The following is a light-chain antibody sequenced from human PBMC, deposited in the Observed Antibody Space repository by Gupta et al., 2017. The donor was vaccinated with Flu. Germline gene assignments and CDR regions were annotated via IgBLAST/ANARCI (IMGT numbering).Light chain of an antibody. CDR1: QTVSTRF. V-gene: IGKV3D-20*01. CDR3: QQYGTSPLFS. Sequence: TLSLSPGERATLSCGASQTVSTRFLAWYQQKPGLAPRLLIHDTSSRATGVPDRFSGFGSGTNFTLTISRLEPEDFATYYCQQYGTSPLFSFGPGTKVDFK. J-gene: IGKJ3*01. CDR2: DTS.